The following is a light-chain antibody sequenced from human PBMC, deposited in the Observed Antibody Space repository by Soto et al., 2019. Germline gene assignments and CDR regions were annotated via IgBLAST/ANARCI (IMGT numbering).Light chain of an antibody. V-gene: IGKV1-39*01. CDR3: QQSYSTPRS. Sequence: DIPMTQSPSSLSASLGDRVSITCRASQSISSFLKWYQQNPGKAPKLLIYSASILQSGVPSRFSGSGSGTDFTLTISSLQPEDFATYYCQQSYSTPRSFGQGTKVEIK. J-gene: IGKJ1*01. CDR1: QSISSF. CDR2: SAS.